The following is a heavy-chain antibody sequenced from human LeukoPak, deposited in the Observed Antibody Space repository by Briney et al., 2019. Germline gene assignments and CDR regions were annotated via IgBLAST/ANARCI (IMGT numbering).Heavy chain of an antibody. CDR2: IKQDGSEK. Sequence: GGSLRLSCAASGFTFSSYWMSWVRQAPGKGLEWVANIKQDGSEKYYVDSVKGRFTISRDNAKNSLYLQMNSLRAEDTAVYYCARLRLRELLSRAFDIWGQGTMVTVSS. D-gene: IGHD1-26*01. J-gene: IGHJ3*02. CDR1: GFTFSSYW. V-gene: IGHV3-7*01. CDR3: ARLRLRELLSRAFDI.